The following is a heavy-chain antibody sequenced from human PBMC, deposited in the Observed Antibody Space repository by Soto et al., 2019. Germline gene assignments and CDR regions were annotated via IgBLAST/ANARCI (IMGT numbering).Heavy chain of an antibody. CDR2: INPRGGST. CDR1: GYTFTSDY. CDR3: ARDRRIAVLPFGMDV. J-gene: IGHJ6*02. V-gene: IGHV1-46*01. D-gene: IGHD6-6*01. Sequence: QVQLAQSGAEVKKPGASVKVSCKASGYTFTSDYMHWVRQAPGQGLEWMGIINPRGGSTTYAQKFQGRMIMTADTSTSTVFMELSSLRSEDTAVYYCARDRRIAVLPFGMDVWGQGTTVTVSS.